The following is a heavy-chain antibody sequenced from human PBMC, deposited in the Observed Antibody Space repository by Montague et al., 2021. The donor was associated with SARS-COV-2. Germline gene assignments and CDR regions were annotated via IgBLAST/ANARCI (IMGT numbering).Heavy chain of an antibody. CDR3: ATYWQGGSGRGS. CDR2: IDYSGSP. V-gene: IGHV4-61*01. D-gene: IGHD3-10*01. J-gene: IGHJ5*02. Sequence: SETLSLTCTVSGVSVSNRYTHWSWIRQSPGKGLEWIGHIDYSGSPNYSPSLHSRVTISLDTSKNLLSLRLNSATAADTAVYYCATYWQGGSGRGSWGQGTLVTVSS. CDR1: GVSVSNRYTH.